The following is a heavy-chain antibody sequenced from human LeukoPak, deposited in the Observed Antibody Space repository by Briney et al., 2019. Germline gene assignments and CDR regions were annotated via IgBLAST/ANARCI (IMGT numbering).Heavy chain of an antibody. CDR3: ARVVIGELRYFDWLSPNVKYYFDY. J-gene: IGHJ4*02. Sequence: SETLSLTCAVYGGSFSGYYWSWIRQPPGKGLEWIGEINHSGSTNYNPSLKSRVTISVDTSKNQFSLKLSSVTAADTAVYYCARVVIGELRYFDWLSPNVKYYFDYWGQGTLVTVSS. CDR2: INHSGST. V-gene: IGHV4-34*01. D-gene: IGHD3-9*01. CDR1: GGSFSGYY.